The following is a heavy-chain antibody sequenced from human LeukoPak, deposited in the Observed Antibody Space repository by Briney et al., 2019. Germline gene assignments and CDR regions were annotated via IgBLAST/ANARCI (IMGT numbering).Heavy chain of an antibody. Sequence: GGSLRLSCAASGFTFSSYGMSWVRQAPGKELEWVSAISGSGGSTYYAGSVKGRFTISRDNSKNTLYLQMNSLRADDTAVYFCAKAPVTSCRGAYCYPFDSWGQGTLVTVSS. CDR2: ISGSGGST. CDR3: AKAPVTSCRGAYCYPFDS. V-gene: IGHV3-23*01. CDR1: GFTFSSYG. J-gene: IGHJ4*02. D-gene: IGHD2-21*01.